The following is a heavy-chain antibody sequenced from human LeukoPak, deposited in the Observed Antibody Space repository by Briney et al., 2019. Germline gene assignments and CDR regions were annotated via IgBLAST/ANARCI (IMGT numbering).Heavy chain of an antibody. V-gene: IGHV3-7*01. Sequence: GGSLRLSCAASGFAFSTNWMSWFRQAPGKGLEWVAHIKPDGSETYYVDSVKGRFTIFRDNAKNSLYLQMNSLRAEDTAVYYGATAVSVAGDSWGQGKLVTVSS. J-gene: IGHJ5*01. CDR2: IKPDGSET. CDR3: ATAVSVAGDS. CDR1: GFAFSTNW. D-gene: IGHD6-19*01.